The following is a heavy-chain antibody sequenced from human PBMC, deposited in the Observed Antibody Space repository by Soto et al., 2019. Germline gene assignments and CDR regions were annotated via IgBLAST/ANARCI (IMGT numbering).Heavy chain of an antibody. CDR3: ARDSTAYYDKAFDI. D-gene: IGHD3-22*01. CDR2: ISSSGSTI. V-gene: IGHV3-11*04. CDR1: GFTFSDYY. Sequence: PGGSLRVSCAASGFTFSDYYMSWIRQAPGKGLEWVSYISSSGSTIYYADSVKGRFTISRDNAKNSLYLQMNSLRAEDTAVYYCARDSTAYYDKAFDIWGQGTMVTVS. J-gene: IGHJ3*02.